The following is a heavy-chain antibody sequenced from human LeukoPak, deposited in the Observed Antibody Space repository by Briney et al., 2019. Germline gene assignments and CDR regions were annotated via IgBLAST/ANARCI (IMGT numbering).Heavy chain of an antibody. CDR1: GFTFSSYW. D-gene: IGHD2-2*01. CDR2: IKQDGSEK. Sequence: PGGSLGLSCAASGFTFSSYWMSWVRQAPGKGLEWVANIKQDGSEKYYVDSVKGRFTISRDNAKNSLYLQMNSLRAEDTAVYYCAREGCSSTSCYDYWGQGTLVTVSS. CDR3: AREGCSSTSCYDY. J-gene: IGHJ4*02. V-gene: IGHV3-7*01.